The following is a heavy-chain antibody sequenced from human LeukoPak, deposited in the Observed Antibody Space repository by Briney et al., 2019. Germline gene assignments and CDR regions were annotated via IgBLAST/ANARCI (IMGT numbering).Heavy chain of an antibody. CDR3: AKSGGYGLIDY. D-gene: IGHD1-26*01. CDR2: IYHSGST. J-gene: IGHJ4*01. V-gene: IGHV4-38-2*02. CDR1: AYSISSGNY. Sequence: SETLSLTCTVSAYSISSGNYWGWIRQPPGKGLECIGTIYHSGSTYYNPSLKSRVTISVDTSKNQFSLRLSSVTAADSAMYYCAKSGGYGLIDYWGQGTLVTVSS.